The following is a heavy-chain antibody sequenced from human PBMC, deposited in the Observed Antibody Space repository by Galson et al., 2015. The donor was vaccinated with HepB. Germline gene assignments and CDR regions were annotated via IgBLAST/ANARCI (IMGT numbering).Heavy chain of an antibody. CDR2: ITSSGSII. V-gene: IGHV3-11*01. CDR1: GFTFSDYY. J-gene: IGHJ4*02. Sequence: SLRLSCAASGFTFSDYYMSWIRQAPGKGLEWVSYITSSGSIIYYADSVKGRFTISRDNAKNSLYLQMNSLRAEDTAVYYCARAPAGKVGGLVQDYWGQGTLVTVSS. CDR3: ARAPAGKVGGLVQDY. D-gene: IGHD6-13*01.